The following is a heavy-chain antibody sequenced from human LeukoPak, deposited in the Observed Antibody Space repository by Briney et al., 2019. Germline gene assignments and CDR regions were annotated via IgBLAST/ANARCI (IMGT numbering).Heavy chain of an antibody. CDR2: IYPGDSDT. V-gene: IGHV5-51*01. D-gene: IGHD6-6*01. Sequence: GESLKISCKGSGYSFTSYWIGWVRQMPGKGLEWMGIIYPGDSDTRYSPSSQGQVTISADKSISTAYLQWSSLKASDTAMYYCARQSRFYSRSSVGWFDPWGQGTLVTVSS. CDR1: GYSFTSYW. J-gene: IGHJ5*02. CDR3: ARQSRFYSRSSVGWFDP.